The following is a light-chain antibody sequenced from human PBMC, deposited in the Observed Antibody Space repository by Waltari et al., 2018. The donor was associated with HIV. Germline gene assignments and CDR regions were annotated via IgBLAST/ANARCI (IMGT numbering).Light chain of an antibody. CDR3: ASWDDSLSGWV. CDR2: RNN. CDR1: TSNTRNNY. J-gene: IGLJ3*02. Sequence: QSVLRQPPSASGTPGQRLTISCSGSTSNTRNNYVFWYKQYPGTAPKLLIYRNNQRPSGVPDRFSGSKSGTSASLAISGLWSEDEADYYCASWDDSLSGWVFGGGTKLTVL. V-gene: IGLV1-47*03.